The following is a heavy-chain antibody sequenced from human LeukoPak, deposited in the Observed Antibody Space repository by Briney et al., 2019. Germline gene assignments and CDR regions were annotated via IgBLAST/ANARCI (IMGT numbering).Heavy chain of an antibody. Sequence: GGSLRLSCAASGFTFSSYSMSWVRQAPGKGLEWVSSISSSSSYIYYADSVKGRFTIPRDNAKNSLYLQMNSLRAEDTAVYYCARVSSGYYFDYWGQGTLVTVSS. J-gene: IGHJ4*02. CDR1: GFTFSSYS. CDR3: ARVSSGYYFDY. CDR2: ISSSSSYI. D-gene: IGHD3-22*01. V-gene: IGHV3-21*01.